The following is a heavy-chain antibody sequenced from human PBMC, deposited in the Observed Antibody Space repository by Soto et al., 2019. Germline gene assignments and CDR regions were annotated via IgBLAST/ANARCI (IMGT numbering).Heavy chain of an antibody. V-gene: IGHV1-46*01. D-gene: IGHD3-22*01. J-gene: IGHJ4*02. CDR3: ARDPNDSNSSVPIDS. Sequence: GASVKVSCTASGYTFTSYYMHWVRQAPGQGLEWMGIINPSGGSTSYAQKFQGRVTMTRDTSTSTAYMELSSRRSEAPSVYYCARDPNDSNSSVPIDSCGQGTLVDVSS. CDR2: INPSGGST. CDR1: GYTFTSYY.